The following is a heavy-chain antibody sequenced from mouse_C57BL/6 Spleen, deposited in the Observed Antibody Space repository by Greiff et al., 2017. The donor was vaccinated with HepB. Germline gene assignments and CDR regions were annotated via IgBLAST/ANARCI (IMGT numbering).Heavy chain of an antibody. J-gene: IGHJ3*01. V-gene: IGHV1-50*01. CDR2: IDPSDSYT. D-gene: IGHD2-2*01. CDR1: GYTFTSYW. Sequence: QVQLQQPGAELVKPGASVKLSCKASGYTFTSYWMQWVKQRPGQGLEWIGEIDPSDSYTNYNQKFKGKATLTVDTSSSTAYMQLSSLTSEDSAVYYCARAGSWFAYWGQGTLVTVSA. CDR3: ARAGSWFAY.